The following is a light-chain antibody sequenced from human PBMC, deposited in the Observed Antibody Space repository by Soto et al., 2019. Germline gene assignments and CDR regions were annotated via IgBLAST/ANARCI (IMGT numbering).Light chain of an antibody. V-gene: IGLV1-44*01. CDR1: SSNIGSNA. CDR3: EAWDDSLNGVV. J-gene: IGLJ2*01. Sequence: QSVLTQPPSASGTPGQRVTISCSGSSSNIGSNAVNWYQQLPGTAPKLLIYSNNQRPSGVPDRFSGSRSGTSASLAIGGLQSEDEADYYCEAWDDSLNGVVFGGGTKLTVL. CDR2: SNN.